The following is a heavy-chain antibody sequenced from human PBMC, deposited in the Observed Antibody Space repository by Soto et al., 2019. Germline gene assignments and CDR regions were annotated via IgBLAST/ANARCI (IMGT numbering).Heavy chain of an antibody. D-gene: IGHD6-19*01. V-gene: IGHV3-23*01. J-gene: IGHJ4*02. CDR3: ARRSSGWYFDY. CDR1: GFTFSSYA. Sequence: GGSLRLSCAAPGFTFSSYAMSWVRQAPGKGLEWVSAISGSGGSTYYADSVKGRFTISRDNSKNTLYLQMNSLRAEDTAVYYCARRSSGWYFDYWGQGTLVTVSS. CDR2: ISGSGGST.